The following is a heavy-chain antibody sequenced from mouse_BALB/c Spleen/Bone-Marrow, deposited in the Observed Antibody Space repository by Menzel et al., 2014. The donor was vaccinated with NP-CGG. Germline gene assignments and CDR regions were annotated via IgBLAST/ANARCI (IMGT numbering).Heavy chain of an antibody. J-gene: IGHJ2*01. CDR3: TRSYGSSYEYYFDY. D-gene: IGHD1-1*01. CDR1: GYTFTSYW. CDR2: IYPSDSYT. V-gene: IGHV1-69*02. Sequence: VQLQQSGAELVRPGASVKLSCKASGYTFTSYWINWVKQRPGQGLEWIGNIYPSDSYTNCNQKFKDKATLTVDKSSSTAYMQLSSPTSEDSAVYYCTRSYGSSYEYYFDYRGQGTTLTVSS.